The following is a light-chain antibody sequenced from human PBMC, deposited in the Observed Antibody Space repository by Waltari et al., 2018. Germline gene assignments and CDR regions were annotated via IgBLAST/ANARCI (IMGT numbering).Light chain of an antibody. V-gene: IGKV3-20*01. J-gene: IGKJ1*01. Sequence: EIMLTQSLGTLSLSPGERATLSCRASQSISRYLAWYQHKPGQAPRLLIYDASSRATGIPDRFSGSGSGTDFSLTISRLEPEDFAVYYCQKYGTLPATFGQGTKVEIK. CDR1: QSISRY. CDR3: QKYGTLPAT. CDR2: DAS.